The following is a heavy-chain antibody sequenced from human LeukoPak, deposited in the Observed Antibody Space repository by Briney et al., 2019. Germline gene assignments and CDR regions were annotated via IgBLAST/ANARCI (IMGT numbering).Heavy chain of an antibody. Sequence: GASVMVSCKASGGTFSNYAINWVRQAPGQGLEWMGEIIPIFGTTNYAQKLQGRVTITADKSTSTASMALSSLRSEDTAVYYCARRFCSNGVCYHDRGAFDIWGQGTMVTVSS. CDR1: GGTFSNYA. V-gene: IGHV1-69*06. CDR3: ARRFCSNGVCYHDRGAFDI. CDR2: IIPIFGTT. D-gene: IGHD2-8*01. J-gene: IGHJ3*02.